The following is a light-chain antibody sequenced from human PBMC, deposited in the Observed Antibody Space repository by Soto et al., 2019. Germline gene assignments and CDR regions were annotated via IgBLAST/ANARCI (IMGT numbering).Light chain of an antibody. CDR2: GAS. J-gene: IGKJ3*01. CDR1: QSAYNN. Sequence: EIVMTQSPATLSVSPGERATLSCRASQSAYNNLGWYQQKPGQAPRPLIYGASTRATGIPARFSGSGSGTEFTLTISSLQSEDFAVYYCQQYNNWPPGTFGPGTKVDIK. V-gene: IGKV3-15*01. CDR3: QQYNNWPPGT.